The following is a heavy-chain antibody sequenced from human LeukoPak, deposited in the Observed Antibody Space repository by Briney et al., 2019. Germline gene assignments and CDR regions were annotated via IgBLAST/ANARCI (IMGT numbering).Heavy chain of an antibody. V-gene: IGHV4-59*11. D-gene: IGHD5-24*01. Sequence: SETLSLTCSVSGASISSHYWSWIRQPPGKGLEWIGYIYYSVRTNYNPSLKSRVTISVDMPNNQFSLRMSSVTAADTAVYYCARTGDGYNYYNYYYMDVWGKGTTVTVTS. J-gene: IGHJ6*03. CDR1: GASISSHY. CDR3: ARTGDGYNYYNYYYMDV. CDR2: IYYSVRT.